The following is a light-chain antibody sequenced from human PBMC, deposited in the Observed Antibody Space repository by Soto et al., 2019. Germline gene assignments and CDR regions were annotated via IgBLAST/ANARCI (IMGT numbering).Light chain of an antibody. J-gene: IGKJ1*01. CDR2: AAS. CDR1: QSVISNY. CDR3: QQYGSSPQT. Sequence: EIVLTQSPGTLSLSPGERATLSCRASQSVISNYLAWYQQKPGQTPRLLIYAASSRATGIPDRFSGSGSGADFTLSISRLEPEDFAVYYCQQYGSSPQTFGQGTRVEIK. V-gene: IGKV3-20*01.